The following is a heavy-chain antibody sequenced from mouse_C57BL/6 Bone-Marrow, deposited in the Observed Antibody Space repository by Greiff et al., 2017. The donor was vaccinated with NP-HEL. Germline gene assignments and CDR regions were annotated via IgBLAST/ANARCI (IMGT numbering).Heavy chain of an antibody. J-gene: IGHJ2*01. V-gene: IGHV1-4*01. CDR1: GYTFTSYT. CDR2: INPSSGYT. D-gene: IGHD1-1*02. CDR3: ARWWVTTGY. Sequence: QVQLKESGAELARPGASVKLSCKASGYTFTSYTMHWVKQRPGQGLEWIGDINPSSGYTKYNQKFKDKATLTADKSSSTAYMHLSSLTSEDSAVYYSARWWVTTGYWGQGTTLTVSS.